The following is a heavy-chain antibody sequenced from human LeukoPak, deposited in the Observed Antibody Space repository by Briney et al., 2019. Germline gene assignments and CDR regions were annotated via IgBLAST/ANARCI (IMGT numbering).Heavy chain of an antibody. J-gene: IGHJ4*02. D-gene: IGHD2-2*01. Sequence: PGGSLRLSCTASGFTFGDYAMSWVRQAPGKGLEWVSYIGVSGTTMYYAESVKGRFTISRDNAKNSLYLQINSLRAEDTAVYYCARERYCSSTSCPHGDLDYWGQGTLVSVSS. CDR2: IGVSGTTM. V-gene: IGHV3-48*03. CDR3: ARERYCSSTSCPHGDLDY. CDR1: GFTFGDYA.